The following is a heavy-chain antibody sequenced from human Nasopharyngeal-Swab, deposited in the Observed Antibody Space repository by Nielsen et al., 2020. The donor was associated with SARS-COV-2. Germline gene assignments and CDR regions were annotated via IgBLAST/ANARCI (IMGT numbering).Heavy chain of an antibody. J-gene: IGHJ4*02. V-gene: IGHV3-74*01. D-gene: IGHD1-26*01. Sequence: GGSLRLSCAASGFTFNSYWMHWVRQAPGKGLVWVSRINTDATSTSYADSVKGRFTIFRDNAKNMVFLQMNSLTAEDTAIYYCTRAGYSGSYGGFDSWGQGTLVSVPS. CDR3: TRAGYSGSYGGFDS. CDR1: GFTFNSYW. CDR2: INTDATST.